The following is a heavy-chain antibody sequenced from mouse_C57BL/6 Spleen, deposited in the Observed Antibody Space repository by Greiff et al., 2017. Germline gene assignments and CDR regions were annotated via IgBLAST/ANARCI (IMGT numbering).Heavy chain of an antibody. V-gene: IGHV2-2*01. Sequence: QVQLQQSGPGLVQPSQRLSITCTVSGFSLTSYGVHWVRQSPGKGLEWLGVIWSGGSTDYNAAFISRLSISKDNSKSQVFFKMNSLQADDTAIYYCARKRGETAQATYAMDYWGQGTSVTVSS. CDR2: IWSGGST. CDR3: ARKRGETAQATYAMDY. J-gene: IGHJ4*01. D-gene: IGHD3-2*02. CDR1: GFSLTSYG.